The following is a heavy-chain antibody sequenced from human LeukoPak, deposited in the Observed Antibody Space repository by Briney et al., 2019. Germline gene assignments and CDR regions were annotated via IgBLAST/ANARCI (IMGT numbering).Heavy chain of an antibody. V-gene: IGHV4-34*01. D-gene: IGHD3-16*02. J-gene: IGHJ4*02. Sequence: PSETLSLTCAVYGGSFSGYYWSWIRQPPGKGLEWIGEINHSRSTNYNPSLKSRVTISVDTSKNQFSLKLSSVTAADTAVYYCARDQMITFGGVISRQPAFDYWGQGTLVTVSS. CDR1: GGSFSGYY. CDR2: INHSRST. CDR3: ARDQMITFGGVISRQPAFDY.